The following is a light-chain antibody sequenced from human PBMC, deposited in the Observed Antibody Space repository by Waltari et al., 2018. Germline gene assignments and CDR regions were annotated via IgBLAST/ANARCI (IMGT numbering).Light chain of an antibody. CDR1: QSLVHSAGNTY. J-gene: IGKJ4*01. CDR3: MQGTHWPLT. CDR2: KVS. V-gene: IGKV2-30*02. Sequence: VVLTQSPLSLPVTLGQPASISCKSSQSLVHSAGNTYLAWFHQRPGQSPRRLIYKVSNRESGVPDRFSASGSGTDFTLKISRVEAEDVGVYYCMQGTHWPLTFGGGTKVEMK.